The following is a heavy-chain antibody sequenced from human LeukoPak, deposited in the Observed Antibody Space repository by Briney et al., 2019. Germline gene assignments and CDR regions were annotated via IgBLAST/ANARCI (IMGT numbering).Heavy chain of an antibody. V-gene: IGHV3-11*05. J-gene: IGHJ6*02. CDR3: ARDPYSSSWSYGMDV. D-gene: IGHD6-13*01. Sequence: GGSLRLSCAASGFIFGDYYMSWIRQAPGKGLEWVSYISDSGTYTKYADSVKGRFTVSRDNAQSSLYLEMTRLRAEDTAVYYCARDPYSSSWSYGMDVWGQGTAVTVSS. CDR1: GFIFGDYY. CDR2: ISDSGTYT.